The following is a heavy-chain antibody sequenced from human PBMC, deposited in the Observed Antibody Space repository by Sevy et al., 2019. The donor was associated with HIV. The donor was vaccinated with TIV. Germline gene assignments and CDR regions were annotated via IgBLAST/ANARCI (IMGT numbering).Heavy chain of an antibody. D-gene: IGHD3-3*01. Sequence: GGSLRLSCAASGFTFNNYGMHWVRQAPGKGLEWVAFIWYDGSKKYYADSVKGRFAISRDNSTNTLYLQMNSLRPEDTAVYYCASGPYYDFWSGRYWGQGTLVTVSS. CDR2: IWYDGSKK. J-gene: IGHJ4*02. CDR3: ASGPYYDFWSGRY. V-gene: IGHV3-30*02. CDR1: GFTFNNYG.